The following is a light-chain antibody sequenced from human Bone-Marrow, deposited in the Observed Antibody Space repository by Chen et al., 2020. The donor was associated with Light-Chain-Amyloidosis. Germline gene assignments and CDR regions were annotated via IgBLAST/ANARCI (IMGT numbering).Light chain of an antibody. V-gene: IGKV3-11*01. CDR3: QQRSNWPRSIT. Sequence: EIVLTQSPATLSLSPGEGVTLSCRASQSVSSHLAWYQQKPGQAPRLLIYDASNRATGIPARFSGSGSGTDFTLTISSLEPEDFAVYYCQQRSNWPRSITFGQGTRLEIK. J-gene: IGKJ5*01. CDR2: DAS. CDR1: QSVSSH.